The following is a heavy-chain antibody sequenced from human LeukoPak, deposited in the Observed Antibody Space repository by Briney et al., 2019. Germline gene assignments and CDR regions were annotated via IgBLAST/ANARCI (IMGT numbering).Heavy chain of an antibody. CDR1: GYTFSDYA. D-gene: IGHD3-22*01. J-gene: IGHJ4*02. CDR3: ARGSGETGGYYYVY. Sequence: GASVKVSCKASGYTFSDYAIHWVRQAPGQGLEWMGWINAGNGDTKYSQNLQGRVTITRDESTRTAYMELRTLRSEDTAIYYCARGSGETGGYYYVYWGRGTPVTVSS. CDR2: INAGNGDT. V-gene: IGHV1-3*01.